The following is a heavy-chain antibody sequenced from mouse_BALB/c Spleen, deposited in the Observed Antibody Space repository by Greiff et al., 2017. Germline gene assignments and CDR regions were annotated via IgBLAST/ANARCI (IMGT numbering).Heavy chain of an antibody. CDR2: ISDGGSYT. V-gene: IGHV5-4*02. Sequence: EVMLVESGGGLVKPGGSLKLSCAASGFTFSDYYMYWVRQTPEKRLEWVATISDGGSYTYYPDSVKGRFTISRDNAKNNLYLQMSSLKSEDTAMYYCARDWRRDYYAMDYWGQGTSVTVSS. CDR3: ARDWRRDYYAMDY. J-gene: IGHJ4*01. CDR1: GFTFSDYY.